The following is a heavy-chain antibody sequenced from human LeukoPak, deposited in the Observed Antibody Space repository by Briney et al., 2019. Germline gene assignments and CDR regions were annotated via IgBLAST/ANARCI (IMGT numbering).Heavy chain of an antibody. CDR1: GYTLTSYY. CDR3: AREGYCSGGSCYYFDY. D-gene: IGHD2-15*01. CDR2: INPSGGST. V-gene: IGHV1-46*01. Sequence: ASVKVSCKASGYTLTSYYMHWVRQAPGQGLEWMGIINPSGGSTSYAQKFQGRVTMTRDTSTSTVYMELSSLRSEDTAVYYCAREGYCSGGSCYYFDYWGQGTLVTVSS. J-gene: IGHJ4*02.